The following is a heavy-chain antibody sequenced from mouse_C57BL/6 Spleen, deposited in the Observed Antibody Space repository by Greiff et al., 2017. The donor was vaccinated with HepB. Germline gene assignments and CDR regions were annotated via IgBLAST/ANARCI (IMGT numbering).Heavy chain of an antibody. J-gene: IGHJ4*01. Sequence: VQLQQPGAELVRPGSSAKLSCKASGYTFTSYWMHWVKQRPIQGLEWIGNIDPSDSETHYNQKFKDKATLTVDKSSSTAYMQLSSLTSEDSAVYYCASGGYDVGYYAMDYWGQGTSVTVSS. CDR3: ASGGYDVGYYAMDY. D-gene: IGHD2-2*01. V-gene: IGHV1-52*01. CDR2: IDPSDSET. CDR1: GYTFTSYW.